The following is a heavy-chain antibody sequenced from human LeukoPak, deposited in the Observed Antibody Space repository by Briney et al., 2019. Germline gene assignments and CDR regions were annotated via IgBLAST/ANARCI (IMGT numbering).Heavy chain of an antibody. D-gene: IGHD6-19*01. J-gene: IGHJ4*02. CDR3: ARDLSGWSDY. V-gene: IGHV3-53*04. CDR2: IYSGGST. CDR1: GFTVSSNY. Sequence: GGSLRLSCAASGFTVSSNYMSWVRQAPGKGLEWVSVIYSGGSTYYADSVKGRFTISSHNSKNTLYLQMNSLRAEDTAVYYCARDLSGWSDYWGQGTLVTVSS.